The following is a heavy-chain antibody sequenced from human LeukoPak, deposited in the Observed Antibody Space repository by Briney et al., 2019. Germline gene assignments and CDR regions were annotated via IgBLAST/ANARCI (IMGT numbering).Heavy chain of an antibody. V-gene: IGHV3-23*01. J-gene: IGHJ4*02. CDR1: GFTFSSYG. CDR3: ARDPWTNSDYDGFDY. D-gene: IGHD5-12*01. CDR2: ISGSGVST. Sequence: GGSLRLSCAGSGFTFSSYGMSWVRQTPGKGLEWVSAISGSGVSTYYVDSVKGRFTISRDNAKNSQYLQMNSLRAEDTAVYYCARDPWTNSDYDGFDYWGQGTLVTVSS.